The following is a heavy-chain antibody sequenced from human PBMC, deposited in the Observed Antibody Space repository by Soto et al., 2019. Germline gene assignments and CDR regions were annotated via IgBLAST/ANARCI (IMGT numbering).Heavy chain of an antibody. CDR2: ISYSGRT. V-gene: IGHV4-39*01. D-gene: IGHD4-17*01. Sequence: SETLALTCTVSGASIITNNYFWVWIRQSPRRGLELIGSISYSGRTYDNPSLQSRVTISIDASKNQFSLKLTSVTTADTSIYYCARRRASDYGGNHHPYYFDRWGQGTLVTVSS. CDR3: ARRRASDYGGNHHPYYFDR. J-gene: IGHJ4*02. CDR1: GASIITNNYF.